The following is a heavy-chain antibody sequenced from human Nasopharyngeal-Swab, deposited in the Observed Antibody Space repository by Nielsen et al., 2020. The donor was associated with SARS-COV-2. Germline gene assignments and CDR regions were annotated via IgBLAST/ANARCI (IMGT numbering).Heavy chain of an antibody. D-gene: IGHD2-15*01. CDR1: GFTFSSNA. CDR3: ARAPLGYCSGGSCLPDY. Sequence: GSLRLSCAASGFTFSSNAMSWVRQAPGKWLEWVSAISGSGGSTYYADSVKGRFTTSRDNSKNTLYLQMNSLRAEDTAVYYCARAPLGYCSGGSCLPDYWGQGTLVTVSS. V-gene: IGHV3-23*01. J-gene: IGHJ4*02. CDR2: ISGSGGST.